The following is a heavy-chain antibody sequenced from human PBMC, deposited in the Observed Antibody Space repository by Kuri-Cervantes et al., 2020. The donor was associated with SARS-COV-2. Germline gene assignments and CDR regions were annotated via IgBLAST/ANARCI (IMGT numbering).Heavy chain of an antibody. J-gene: IGHJ4*02. CDR2: IIPDLGVT. Sequence: KISCKASGVTFTRDTINWVRQAPGQGLEWMGRIIPDLGVTNYARKFQGRVTITADKSTNTAYMDLNSLTSEDTAVYYCARDRSAWPFDYWGQGTLVTVSS. V-gene: IGHV1-69*04. CDR1: GVTFTRDT. D-gene: IGHD6-19*01. CDR3: ARDRSAWPFDY.